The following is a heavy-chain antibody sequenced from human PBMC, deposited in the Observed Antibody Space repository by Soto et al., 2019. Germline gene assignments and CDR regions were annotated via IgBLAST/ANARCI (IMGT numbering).Heavy chain of an antibody. Sequence: GESLKISCKASGFTFTSYWIAWVRQMPGKGLEWMGIIYPGDSDTSYSPSFQGQVTISADKSINTAYLQWSSLKASDTAMYYCAEDDGYCSSTTCSNFDYWGQGTLVTVSS. D-gene: IGHD2-2*01. CDR2: IYPGDSDT. V-gene: IGHV5-51*01. CDR1: GFTFTSYW. J-gene: IGHJ4*02. CDR3: AEDDGYCSSTTCSNFDY.